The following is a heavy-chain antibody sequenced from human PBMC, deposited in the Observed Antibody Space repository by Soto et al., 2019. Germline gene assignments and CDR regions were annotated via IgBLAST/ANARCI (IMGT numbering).Heavy chain of an antibody. J-gene: IGHJ5*02. V-gene: IGHV4-59*02. CDR2: ISHTGYT. CDR3: AGGQLLFAH. D-gene: IGHD1-1*01. Sequence: LSLTCSVSDASVSKYSWSCIRQPPGKGLEWIGYISHTGYTSYNPSLESRLTISMDKSKNQLSLNLNSVTTADTGVYYCAGGQLLFAHWGQGTPVTVSS. CDR1: DASVSKYS.